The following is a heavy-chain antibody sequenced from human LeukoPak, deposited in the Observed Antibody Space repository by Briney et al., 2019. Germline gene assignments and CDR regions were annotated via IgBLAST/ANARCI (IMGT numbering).Heavy chain of an antibody. D-gene: IGHD5-12*01. V-gene: IGHV3-7*01. J-gene: IGHJ4*02. CDR2: IKQDGSEK. CDR1: GFTLSNYW. Sequence: PGGSLRLSRAASGFTLSNYWMTGVRQVPGKGLEWVAKIKQDGSEKYYVDSVKGRFTISRDNGKNSVFLQMSALRAEDTAIYYCARDGGNSGYDQLDYWGQGTPVTVSS. CDR3: ARDGGNSGYDQLDY.